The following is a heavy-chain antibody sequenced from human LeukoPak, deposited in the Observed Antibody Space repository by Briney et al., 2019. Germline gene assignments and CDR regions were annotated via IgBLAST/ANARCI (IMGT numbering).Heavy chain of an antibody. Sequence: GGSLRLSCAASGFTFSNAWMSWVRQAPGKGLEWVGRIKSITDGGTTDYAAPVKGRFTISRDDSKNTLYLQMNSLKTEDTAVYYCTTDLSPYYDFWSGYFDYWGQGTLVTLSS. CDR3: TTDLSPYYDFWSGYFDY. J-gene: IGHJ4*02. CDR2: IKSITDGGTT. V-gene: IGHV3-15*01. CDR1: GFTFSNAW. D-gene: IGHD3-3*01.